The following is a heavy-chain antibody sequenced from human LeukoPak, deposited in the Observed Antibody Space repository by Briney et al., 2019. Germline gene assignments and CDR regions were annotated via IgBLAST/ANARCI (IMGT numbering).Heavy chain of an antibody. CDR2: ISSSGSTI. CDR1: GFTFSSYE. D-gene: IGHD3-16*02. Sequence: PGGSLRLSXAASGFTFSSYEMNWVRQAPGKGLEWVSYISSSGSTIYYADSVKGRFTISRDNAKNSLYLQMNSLRAEDTAVYYCARTMITFGGVIAGLDYWGQGTLVTVSS. J-gene: IGHJ4*02. CDR3: ARTMITFGGVIAGLDY. V-gene: IGHV3-48*03.